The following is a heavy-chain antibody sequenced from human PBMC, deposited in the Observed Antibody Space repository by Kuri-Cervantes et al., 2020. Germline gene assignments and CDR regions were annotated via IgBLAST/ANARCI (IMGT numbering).Heavy chain of an antibody. CDR2: IYSGGST. Sequence: LSLTCAASGFIVSSNYMSWVRQAPGKGLEWVSVIYSGGSTYYADSVKGRFTISRDNSKNTLYLQMNSLRAEDTAVYYCAREGGNFYGSGSYANYYYYGMDVWGQGTTVTVSS. CDR1: GFIVSSNY. CDR3: AREGGNFYGSGSYANYYYYGMDV. J-gene: IGHJ6*02. V-gene: IGHV3-66*01. D-gene: IGHD3-10*01.